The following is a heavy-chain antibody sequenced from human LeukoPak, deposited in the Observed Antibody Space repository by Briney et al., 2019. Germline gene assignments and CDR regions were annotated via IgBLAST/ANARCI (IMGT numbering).Heavy chain of an antibody. CDR3: ALSWYTTLHGDF. J-gene: IGHJ4*02. V-gene: IGHV3-11*01. CDR2: ISSSGSTI. Sequence: GGSLRLSCAASGFTFSDYYMSWIRQAPGKGLEWVSYISSSGSTIYYADSVKGRFTISRDNAKNTLFLQMNSLRAEDAAEYYCALSWYTTLHGDFWGQGTLVTVSS. D-gene: IGHD1-14*01. CDR1: GFTFSDYY.